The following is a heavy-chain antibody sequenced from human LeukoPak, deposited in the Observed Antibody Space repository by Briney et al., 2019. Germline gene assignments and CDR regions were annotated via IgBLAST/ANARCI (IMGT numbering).Heavy chain of an antibody. D-gene: IGHD2-8*02. V-gene: IGHV4-4*02. CDR1: GGSISSSNW. Sequence: SETLSLTCAVSGGSISSSNWWSWVRQPPGKGLEWIGEIYHSGSTNYNPSLKSRVTISLDKSKNQFSLKLSSVTAADTAVYYCARLADAGGYAYFDYWGQGTLVTVSS. CDR2: IYHSGST. J-gene: IGHJ4*02. CDR3: ARLADAGGYAYFDY.